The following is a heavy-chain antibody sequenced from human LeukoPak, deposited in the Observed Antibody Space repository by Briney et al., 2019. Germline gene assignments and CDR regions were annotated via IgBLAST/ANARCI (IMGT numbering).Heavy chain of an antibody. J-gene: IGHJ4*02. Sequence: SVTVSFKASGGTFSSYAISWVRQAPGQGLEWMGGIIPIFGTANYAQKFQGRVTITTDESTSTAYMELSSLRSEDTAVYYCASSGGCSSTSCPKALFGWGQGTLVTVSS. CDR2: IIPIFGTA. CDR3: ASSGGCSSTSCPKALFG. V-gene: IGHV1-69*05. D-gene: IGHD2-2*01. CDR1: GGTFSSYA.